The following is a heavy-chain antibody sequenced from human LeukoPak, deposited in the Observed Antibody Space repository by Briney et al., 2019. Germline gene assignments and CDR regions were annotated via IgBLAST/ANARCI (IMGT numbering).Heavy chain of an antibody. CDR3: VKDLGSNWYSFDY. CDR1: GGTTDDYG. Sequence: GGSLRLSCAASGGTTDDYGMSWVRQAPGKGLEWVSGINWDGTNTYYAESVEGRFTISRDSAEKSLYLQMNSLRDDDTAFYYCVKDLGSNWYSFDYWGQGTLVTVSS. J-gene: IGHJ4*02. CDR2: INWDGTNT. V-gene: IGHV3-20*04. D-gene: IGHD6-13*01.